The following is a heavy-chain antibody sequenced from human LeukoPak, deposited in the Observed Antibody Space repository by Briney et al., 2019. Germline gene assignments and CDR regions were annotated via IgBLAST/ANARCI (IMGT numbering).Heavy chain of an antibody. Sequence: PSETLSLTCAVYGGSFSGYYWSWIRQPPGKGLEWIGEINHSGSTNYNPSLKSRVTISVDTSKNQFSLKLSSVTAADTAVYYCARRSYDFWSGLSPYYMDVWGKGTTVTVSS. CDR1: GGSFSGYY. CDR3: ARRSYDFWSGLSPYYMDV. CDR2: INHSGST. J-gene: IGHJ6*03. V-gene: IGHV4-34*01. D-gene: IGHD3-3*01.